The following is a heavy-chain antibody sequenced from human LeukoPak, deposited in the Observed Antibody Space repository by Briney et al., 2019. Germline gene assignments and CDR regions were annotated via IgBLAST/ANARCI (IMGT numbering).Heavy chain of an antibody. D-gene: IGHD2-8*01. CDR3: ARDLGYCTNGACHTRFDY. V-gene: IGHV3-7*03. Sequence: GGSLRLSCEASPFIFSGHWLNWVSQTPGKGLEWVASIKVDGSERQYVDSVKGRFSISRDNTKGSLSLQLNSLRAEDTAVYYCARDLGYCTNGACHTRFDYWGQGTLVTVSS. CDR2: IKVDGSER. CDR1: PFIFSGHW. J-gene: IGHJ4*02.